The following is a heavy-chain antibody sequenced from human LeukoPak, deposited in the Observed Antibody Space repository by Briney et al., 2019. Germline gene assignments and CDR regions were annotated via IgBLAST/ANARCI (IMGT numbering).Heavy chain of an antibody. CDR3: ARDRGIAARPGYAFDI. D-gene: IGHD6-6*01. J-gene: IGHJ3*02. V-gene: IGHV3-48*04. CDR1: GFTFSNYG. CDR2: ISSSGSTI. Sequence: PGGSLRLSCAASGFTFSNYGMHWVRQAPGKGLEWVSYISSSGSTIYYADSVKGRFTISRDNAKNSLYLQMNSLRAEDTAVYYCARDRGIAARPGYAFDIWGQGTMVTVSS.